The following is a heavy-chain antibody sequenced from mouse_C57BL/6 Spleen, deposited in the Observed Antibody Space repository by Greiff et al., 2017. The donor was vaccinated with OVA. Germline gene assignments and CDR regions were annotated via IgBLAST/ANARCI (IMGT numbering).Heavy chain of an antibody. CDR2: IHPNSGST. V-gene: IGHV1-64*01. D-gene: IGHD2-1*01. Sequence: QVQLQQPGAELVKPGASVKLSCKASGYTFTSYWMHWVKQRPGQGLEWIGMIHPNSGSTNYNEKFKSKATLTVDKSSSTAYMQLSSLTSEDSAVYYCAIYYGNPWFAYWGQGTLVTVSA. CDR3: AIYYGNPWFAY. CDR1: GYTFTSYW. J-gene: IGHJ3*01.